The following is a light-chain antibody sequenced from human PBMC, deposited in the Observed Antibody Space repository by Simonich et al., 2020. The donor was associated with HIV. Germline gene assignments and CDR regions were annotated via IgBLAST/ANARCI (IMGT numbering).Light chain of an antibody. J-gene: IGKJ4*01. V-gene: IGKV3-15*01. Sequence: EIVMTQSPVTLSVSPGDRATLSCRASPSVSSNLAWYQQKAGQAPRLLIHGASTRATGIPGRCSGSGSGTEFTLTISSMQSEDFAVYYCQQYNKWPTFGGGTKVEIK. CDR3: QQYNKWPT. CDR2: GAS. CDR1: PSVSSN.